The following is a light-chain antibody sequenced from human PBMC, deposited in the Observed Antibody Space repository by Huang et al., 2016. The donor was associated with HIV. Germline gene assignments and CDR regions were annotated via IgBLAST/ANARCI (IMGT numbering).Light chain of an antibody. CDR3: QQRSNPLT. CDR2: DAS. J-gene: IGKJ4*01. Sequence: EIVLTQSHATLSLSPGERATLSCRASQSVSSYLAWYQPKPGQAPRLLIYDASNRATGSPARFRGSGSGTDFTLTISSLEPEDSAVYYCQQRSNPLTFGGGTKVEIK. CDR1: QSVSSY. V-gene: IGKV3-11*01.